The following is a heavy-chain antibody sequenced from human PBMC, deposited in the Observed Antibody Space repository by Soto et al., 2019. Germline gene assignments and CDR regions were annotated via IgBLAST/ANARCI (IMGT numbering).Heavy chain of an antibody. CDR3: ARDKTLWGAPSFFFDF. J-gene: IGHJ3*01. V-gene: IGHV3-21*01. CDR1: GFTFSSYS. Sequence: PGGSLRLSCAASGFTFSSYSMNWVRQAPGKGLEWVSSISSSSSYIYYADSVKGRFTISRDNAKNSLYLQMNSLRAEDTAVYYCARDKTLWGAPSFFFDFWGQGTMVTVSS. D-gene: IGHD3-16*01. CDR2: ISSSSSYI.